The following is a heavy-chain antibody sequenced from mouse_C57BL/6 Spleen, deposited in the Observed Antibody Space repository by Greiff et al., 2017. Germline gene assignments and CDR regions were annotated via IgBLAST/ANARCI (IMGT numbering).Heavy chain of an antibody. CDR3: AGGYYGSDYYAMDY. CDR2: IYWDDDK. D-gene: IGHD1-1*01. Sequence: QVTLKVSGPGILQSSQTLSLTCSFSGFSLSTSGMGVSWIRQPSGKGLEWLAHIYWDDDKRYNPSLKSRLTISKDTSRNQVFLKITSVDTADTATYDCAGGYYGSDYYAMDYWGQGTSVTVSS. J-gene: IGHJ4*01. V-gene: IGHV8-12*01. CDR1: GFSLSTSGMG.